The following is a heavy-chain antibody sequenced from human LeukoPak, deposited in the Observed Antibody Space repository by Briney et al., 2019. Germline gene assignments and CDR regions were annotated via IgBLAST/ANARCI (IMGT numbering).Heavy chain of an antibody. V-gene: IGHV3-23*01. Sequence: GGSLRLSCSASGFSFSTYAMSWVRQAPGKGLEWVSTIGSSDDSTYYADSVKGRFTISRDNSKNTLYLQMNSLRAEDTAVYYCARDAPYDYVWGSYHMGFDYWGQGTLVTVSS. CDR1: GFSFSTYA. J-gene: IGHJ4*02. D-gene: IGHD3-16*02. CDR3: ARDAPYDYVWGSYHMGFDY. CDR2: IGSSDDST.